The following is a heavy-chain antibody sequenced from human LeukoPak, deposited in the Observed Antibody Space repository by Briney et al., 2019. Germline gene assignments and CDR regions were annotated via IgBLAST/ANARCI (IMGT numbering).Heavy chain of an antibody. V-gene: IGHV4-39*01. D-gene: IGHD3-22*01. CDR1: GGSISSSSYY. J-gene: IGHJ4*02. Sequence: SETLSLTCTVSGGSISSSSYYWGWIRQPPGKGLEWIGEINHSGSTNYNPSLKSRVTISVDTSKNQFSLKLSSVTAADTAVYYCGSADNSGYYYGYWGQGTLVTVSS. CDR2: INHSGST. CDR3: GSADNSGYYYGY.